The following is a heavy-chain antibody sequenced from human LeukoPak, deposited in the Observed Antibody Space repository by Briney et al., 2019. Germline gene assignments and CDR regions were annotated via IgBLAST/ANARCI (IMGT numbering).Heavy chain of an antibody. Sequence: SETLSLTCTVSSGSISTYYWGWIRQSPGKGLEWMGYIFHSGSTTYNPSLSSRLTISVDTSKNQFSLELRSVTAADTAVYYCARQGTSGSYLTGLDVWGQGTTVTVSS. D-gene: IGHD3-22*01. CDR3: ARQGTSGSYLTGLDV. J-gene: IGHJ6*02. CDR1: SGSISTYY. V-gene: IGHV4-59*08. CDR2: IFHSGST.